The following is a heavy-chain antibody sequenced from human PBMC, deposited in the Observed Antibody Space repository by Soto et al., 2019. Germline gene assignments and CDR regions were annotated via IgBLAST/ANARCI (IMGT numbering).Heavy chain of an antibody. V-gene: IGHV3-30*18. CDR1: GFTFSSYG. CDR3: AKGRGYCTNGVCPEFDY. CDR2: ISYDGSNK. D-gene: IGHD2-8*01. Sequence: GGSLRLSCAASGFTFSSYGMHWVRQAPGKGLEWVAVISYDGSNKYYADSVKGRFTISRDNSKNTLYLQMNSLRAEDTAVYYCAKGRGYCTNGVCPEFDYWGQGTLVTVSS. J-gene: IGHJ4*02.